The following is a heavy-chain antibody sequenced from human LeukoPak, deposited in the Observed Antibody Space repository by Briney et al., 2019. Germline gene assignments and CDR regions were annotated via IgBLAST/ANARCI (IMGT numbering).Heavy chain of an antibody. CDR3: AKAYLPGAFYFYMDF. Sequence: SGGSLRLSCAASGFTFTNYAMTWVRQAPGKGLEWVSCICCRGATIRQADSVKGRFNISRDNSKTTLYLQMNRLRAEDTAVYYCAKAYLPGAFYFYMDFWGKGTTVAISS. CDR1: GFTFTNYA. J-gene: IGHJ6*03. D-gene: IGHD1-14*01. CDR2: ICCRGATI. V-gene: IGHV3-23*01.